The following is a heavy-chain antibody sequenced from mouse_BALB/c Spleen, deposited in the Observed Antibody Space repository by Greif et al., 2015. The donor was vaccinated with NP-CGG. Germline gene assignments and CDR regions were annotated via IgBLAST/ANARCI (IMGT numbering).Heavy chain of an antibody. CDR3: ARHEYDDY. D-gene: IGHD2-4*01. V-gene: IGHV5-9-3*01. CDR1: GFTFRSYA. CDR2: ISSGGSYT. Sequence: EVQLVESGGGLVKPGGSLKLSCAASGFTFRSYAMSWVRQTPEKRLEWVATISSGGSYTYYPDSVKGRFTISRDNAKNTLYLQMSSLRSEDTAMYYCARHEYDDYWGQGTTLTVSS. J-gene: IGHJ2*01.